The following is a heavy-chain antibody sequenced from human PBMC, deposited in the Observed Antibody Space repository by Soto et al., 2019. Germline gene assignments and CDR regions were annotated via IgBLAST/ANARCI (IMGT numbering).Heavy chain of an antibody. J-gene: IGHJ4*02. CDR3: ARGSAYSDYDLEY. V-gene: IGHV3-23*01. D-gene: IGHD4-17*01. CDR2: VSGTGGSA. CDR1: GFTFSIYA. Sequence: GGSLRLSCAASGFTFSIYAMTWVRHAPGKGLEWVSGVSGTGGSAYYADSVKGRFTISRDKSTNTLYLHMNSLRAEDTAVYYCARGSAYSDYDLEYWGQGTLVTVSS.